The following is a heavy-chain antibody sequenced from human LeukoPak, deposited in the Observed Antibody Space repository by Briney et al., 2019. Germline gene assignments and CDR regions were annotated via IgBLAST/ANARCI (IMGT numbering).Heavy chain of an antibody. Sequence: GGSLRLSCAASGFTFSSYAMHWVRQAPGKGLEWVAVISYDGSNKYYADSVKGRFTISRDNSKNTLYLQMNSLRAEDTAVYYCASPGGLRGDGTTGIDYWGQGTLVTVSS. D-gene: IGHD1-1*01. CDR3: ASPGGLRGDGTTGIDY. J-gene: IGHJ4*02. V-gene: IGHV3-30-3*01. CDR2: ISYDGSNK. CDR1: GFTFSSYA.